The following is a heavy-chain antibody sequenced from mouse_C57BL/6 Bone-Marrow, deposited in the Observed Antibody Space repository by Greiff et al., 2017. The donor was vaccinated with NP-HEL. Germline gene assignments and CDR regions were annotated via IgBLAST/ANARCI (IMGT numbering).Heavy chain of an antibody. D-gene: IGHD1-1*01. CDR3: TRCENYYGSSFFDY. CDR1: GYTFTSYW. Sequence: VQLQQSGTVLARPGASVKMSCKTSGYTFTSYWMHWVKQRPGQGLEWIGAIYPGKSDTSYNQKFKGKAKLTAVTSASTAYMELSSLTNEDSAVYYCTRCENYYGSSFFDYWGQGTTLTVSS. V-gene: IGHV1-5*01. CDR2: IYPGKSDT. J-gene: IGHJ2*01.